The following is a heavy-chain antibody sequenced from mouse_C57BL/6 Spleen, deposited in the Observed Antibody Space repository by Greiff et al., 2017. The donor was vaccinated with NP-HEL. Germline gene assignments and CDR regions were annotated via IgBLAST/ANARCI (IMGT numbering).Heavy chain of an antibody. CDR1: GYTFTDYY. CDR2: IYPGSGNT. D-gene: IGHD6-1*01. Sequence: QVHVKQSGPELVKPGASVQISCKASGYTFTDYYINWVKQRPGQGLEWIGWIYPGSGNTKYNDKFKGKATLTVDTSSITAYMQLSSLTSEDSAVYFCARSSPSGSLAWFAYWGQGTLVTVSA. CDR3: ARSSPSGSLAWFAY. J-gene: IGHJ3*01. V-gene: IGHV1-84*01.